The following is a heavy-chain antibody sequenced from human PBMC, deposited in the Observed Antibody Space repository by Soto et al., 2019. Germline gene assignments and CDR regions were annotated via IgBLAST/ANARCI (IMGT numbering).Heavy chain of an antibody. Sequence: SETLSLTCTVSGGSISSYYWSWIRQPPGKGLEWIGYIYYSGSTNYNPSLKSRVTISVDTSKNQFSLKLSSVTAADTAVYYCARSYYDILTGYYNFDYWGQGTLVTVSS. CDR1: GGSISSYY. CDR2: IYYSGST. J-gene: IGHJ4*02. V-gene: IGHV4-59*08. D-gene: IGHD3-9*01. CDR3: ARSYYDILTGYYNFDY.